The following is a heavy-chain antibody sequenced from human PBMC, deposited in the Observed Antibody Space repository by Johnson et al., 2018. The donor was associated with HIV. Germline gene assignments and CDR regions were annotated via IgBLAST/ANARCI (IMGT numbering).Heavy chain of an antibody. J-gene: IGHJ3*02. CDR3: ARYCSGGSCYSGVGAFDI. CDR1: GFTLSSNY. Sequence: VQLVESGGGLVQPGGSLRLSCAASGFTLSSNYMSWVRQAPGKGLEWVSVIYSGGSTYYADSVKGRFTISRDNSKNTLYLRMNSLRAEDTAVYYCARYCSGGSCYSGVGAFDIWGQGTMVTVSS. D-gene: IGHD2-15*01. V-gene: IGHV3-66*01. CDR2: IYSGGST.